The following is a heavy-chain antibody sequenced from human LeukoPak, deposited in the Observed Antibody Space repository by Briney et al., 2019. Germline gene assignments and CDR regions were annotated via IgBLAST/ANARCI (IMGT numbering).Heavy chain of an antibody. CDR2: IKTDGSEK. V-gene: IGHV3-7*01. CDR3: VSAPNSYYLDH. CDR1: GFTFTTYW. J-gene: IGHJ4*02. Sequence: GGSLRLSCAASGFTFTTYWMTWVRQVPGKGLEWVANIKTDGSEKYYVDSVEGRFAISRDNTKNSLYLQMNNLRAEDTGLYYCVSAPNSYYLDHWGQGTLVTV.